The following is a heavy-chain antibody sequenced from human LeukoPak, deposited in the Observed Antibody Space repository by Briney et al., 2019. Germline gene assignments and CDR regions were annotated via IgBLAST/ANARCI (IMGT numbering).Heavy chain of an antibody. CDR2: MNPNSGNT. J-gene: IGHJ3*02. CDR3: ARGPARYSYGTGAFDI. Sequence: ASVKVSCKASGYTFTSYYMHWVRQATGQGLEWMGWMNPNSGNTGYAQKFQGRVTITRNTSISTAYMELSSLRSEDTAVYYCARGPARYSYGTGAFDIWGQGTMVTVSS. D-gene: IGHD5-18*01. CDR1: GYTFTSYY. V-gene: IGHV1-8*03.